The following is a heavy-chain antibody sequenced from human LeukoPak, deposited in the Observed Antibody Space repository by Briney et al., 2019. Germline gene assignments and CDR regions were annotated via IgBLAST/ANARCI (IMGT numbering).Heavy chain of an antibody. CDR2: ISYDGSNK. CDR1: GFTFSSYA. Sequence: GGSLRLSCAASGFTFSSYAMHWVRQAPGEGLEWVAVISYDGSNKYYADSVKGRFTISRDNSKNTLYLQMKSLGAEDTAVYYCARAASRASSGHLGYWGQGTLVTVSS. D-gene: IGHD6-19*01. V-gene: IGHV3-30-3*01. CDR3: ARAASRASSGHLGY. J-gene: IGHJ4*02.